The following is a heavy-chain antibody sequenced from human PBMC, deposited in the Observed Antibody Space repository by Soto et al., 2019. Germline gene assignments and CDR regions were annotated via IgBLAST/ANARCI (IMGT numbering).Heavy chain of an antibody. CDR1: GGSISSSNW. D-gene: IGHD3-22*01. CDR2: IYHSGST. J-gene: IGHJ3*02. Sequence: SETLSLTYAVSGGSISSSNWWSWVRQPPGKGLEWIGEIYHSGSTNYNPSLKSRVTISVDKSKNQFSLKLSSVTAADTAVYYCARDTNYYDSSGYYPPGAFDIWGQGTMVTVSS. V-gene: IGHV4-4*02. CDR3: ARDTNYYDSSGYYPPGAFDI.